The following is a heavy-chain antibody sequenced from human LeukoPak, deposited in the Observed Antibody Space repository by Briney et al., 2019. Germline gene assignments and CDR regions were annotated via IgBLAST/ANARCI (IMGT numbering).Heavy chain of an antibody. CDR1: GGTFSSYA. V-gene: IGHV1-69*13. CDR2: IIPIFGTA. D-gene: IGHD2-2*01. Sequence: ASVKVSCKASGGTFSSYAISWVREAPGQGLEWMGGIIPIFGTANSAQKFQGRVTITADESTSTAYMELSSLRSEDTAVYYCARGLAAPAAIPYYYYYMDVWGKGTTVTVCS. J-gene: IGHJ6*03. CDR3: ARGLAAPAAIPYYYYYMDV.